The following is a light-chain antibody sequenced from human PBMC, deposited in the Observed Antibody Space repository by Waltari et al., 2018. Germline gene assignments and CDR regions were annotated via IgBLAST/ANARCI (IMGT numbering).Light chain of an antibody. Sequence: ENVLTQSPATLSLSPGEAATLSCRASQNVGNSLAWYQHNPGQAPRPLIYDAANRASGIPARFSGSGSGTDFTLTISSLEPDDFAVYYCQQRSNWHTFGQGTRLEIK. V-gene: IGKV3-11*01. CDR1: QNVGNS. J-gene: IGKJ2*01. CDR3: QQRSNWHT. CDR2: DAA.